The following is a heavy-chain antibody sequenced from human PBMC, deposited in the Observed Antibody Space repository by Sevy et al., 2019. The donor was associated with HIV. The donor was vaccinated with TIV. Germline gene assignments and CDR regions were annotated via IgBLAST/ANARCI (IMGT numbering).Heavy chain of an antibody. J-gene: IGHJ6*02. Sequence: GGSLRLSCAASVFTFSSYSMNWVRQAPGKGLEWVSSISSSSSYIYYADSVKGRFTISRDNAKNSLYLQMNSLRAEDTAVYYCARDLADYTSPPAINYYYYYGMDVWGQGTTVTVSS. CDR1: VFTFSSYS. D-gene: IGHD4-4*01. CDR3: ARDLADYTSPPAINYYYYYGMDV. V-gene: IGHV3-21*01. CDR2: ISSSSSYI.